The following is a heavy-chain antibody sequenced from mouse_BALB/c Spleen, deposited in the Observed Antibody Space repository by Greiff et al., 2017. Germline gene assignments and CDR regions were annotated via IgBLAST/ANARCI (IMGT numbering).Heavy chain of an antibody. J-gene: IGHJ2*01. CDR1: GYTFTDYA. Sequence: VQLHQSGPELVRPGVSVKISCKGSGYTFTDYAMHWVKQSHAKSLEWIGVISTYYGNTNYNQKFKGKATMTVDKSSSTAYMELARLTSEDSAIYYCARNDGYYVGFDYWGQGTTLTVSS. D-gene: IGHD2-3*01. CDR3: ARNDGYYVGFDY. CDR2: ISTYYGNT. V-gene: IGHV1-67*01.